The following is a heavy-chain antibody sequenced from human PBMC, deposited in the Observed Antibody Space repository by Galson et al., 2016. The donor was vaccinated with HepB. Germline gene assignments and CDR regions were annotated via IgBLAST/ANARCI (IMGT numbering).Heavy chain of an antibody. CDR3: ARDDDYVWGTYRYTRTVPQYYFDY. D-gene: IGHD3-16*02. CDR2: ISFDGSNN. Sequence: SLRLSCAASGFTFSSYAMHWVRQAPGKGLEWVAVISFDGSNNFYADSVKGRFTISSDNSKNTQYLQMNSLRAEDTAVYYCARDDDYVWGTYRYTRTVPQYYFDYWGQGTLVTVSS. J-gene: IGHJ4*02. V-gene: IGHV3-30-3*01. CDR1: GFTFSSYA.